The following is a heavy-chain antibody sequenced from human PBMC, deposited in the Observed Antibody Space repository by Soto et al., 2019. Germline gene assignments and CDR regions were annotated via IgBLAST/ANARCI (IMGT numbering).Heavy chain of an antibody. CDR1: GFTFSSYW. CDR2: INSDGSST. V-gene: IGHV3-74*01. CDR3: ARDKGWDDAFDI. J-gene: IGHJ3*02. D-gene: IGHD1-26*01. Sequence: GGSLRLSCAASGFTFSSYWMHWVRQAPGKGLVWVSRINSDGSSTSYADSVKDRFTISRDNAKNTLYLQMNSLRAEDTAVYYCARDKGWDDAFDIWGQGTMVTVSS.